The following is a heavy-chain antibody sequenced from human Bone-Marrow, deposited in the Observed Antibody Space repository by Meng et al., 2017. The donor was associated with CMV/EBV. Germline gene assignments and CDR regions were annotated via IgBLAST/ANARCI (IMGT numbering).Heavy chain of an antibody. CDR3: AKAGETILVIVFDP. J-gene: IGHJ5*02. Sequence: SETLSLTCAVYGGSFSGYYWSWIRQPPGKGLEWIGEINHSGSTNYNPSLKSRVTISVDTSKNQFSLRLNSVTAADTATYYCAKAGETILVIVFDPWGQGTLVTVSS. D-gene: IGHD3-16*02. CDR2: INHSGST. V-gene: IGHV4-34*01. CDR1: GGSFSGYY.